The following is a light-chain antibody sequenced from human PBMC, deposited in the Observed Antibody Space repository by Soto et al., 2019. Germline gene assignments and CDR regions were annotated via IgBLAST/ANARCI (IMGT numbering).Light chain of an antibody. V-gene: IGKV3-20*01. J-gene: IGKJ4*01. Sequence: EIVLTQSPGTLSLSPGERATLSFRASPSVSSSYLAWYQQKPVQAPRLLIYGASSRATGRLDRVSGSESGTDFTRTISRLKPEEFAVYDCPHYDSSPLTVGGGSKVESK. CDR2: GAS. CDR3: PHYDSSPLT. CDR1: PSVSSSY.